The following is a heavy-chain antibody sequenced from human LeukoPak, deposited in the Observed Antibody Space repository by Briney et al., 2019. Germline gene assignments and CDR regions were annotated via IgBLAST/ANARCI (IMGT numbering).Heavy chain of an antibody. Sequence: GGSLRLSCAASGFTFSSYEMNWVRQAPGKGLEWVSYISSSGSTIYYADSVKGRFTISRDNAKNSLYLRMNSLRAEDTAVYYCARERDCSSTSCYYYYGMDVWGQGTTVTVSS. CDR3: ARERDCSSTSCYYYYGMDV. V-gene: IGHV3-48*03. CDR1: GFTFSSYE. CDR2: ISSSGSTI. J-gene: IGHJ6*02. D-gene: IGHD2-2*01.